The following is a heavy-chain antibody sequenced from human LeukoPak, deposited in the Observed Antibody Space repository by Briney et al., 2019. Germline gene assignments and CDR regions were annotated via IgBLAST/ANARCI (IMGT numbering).Heavy chain of an antibody. Sequence: GGSLRLSCAASGFTFSSYGMHWVRQAPGKGLEWVAVISYGGSNKYHADSVRGRFTISRDNSKNTLYLQMNSLRAEDTAVYYCAKPYYYGSGSYYNAYFDYWGQGTLVTGSS. J-gene: IGHJ4*02. CDR1: GFTFSSYG. CDR2: ISYGGSNK. V-gene: IGHV3-30*18. D-gene: IGHD3-10*01. CDR3: AKPYYYGSGSYYNAYFDY.